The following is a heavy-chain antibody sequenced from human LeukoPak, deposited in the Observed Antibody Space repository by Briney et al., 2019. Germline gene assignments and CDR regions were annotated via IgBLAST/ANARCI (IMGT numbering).Heavy chain of an antibody. J-gene: IGHJ3*02. CDR1: GFTFSSHW. CDR2: ISSDGSST. V-gene: IGHV3-74*01. D-gene: IGHD1-26*01. Sequence: PGGSLRLSCAASGFTFSSHWMHWVRQAPGKGLVWVSRISSDGSSTRYADSVKGRFTISRDNAKNTLYQQMNSLRAEDTAVYYCARGGSPPEALGDSFDIWGQGTMVTVSS. CDR3: ARGGSPPEALGDSFDI.